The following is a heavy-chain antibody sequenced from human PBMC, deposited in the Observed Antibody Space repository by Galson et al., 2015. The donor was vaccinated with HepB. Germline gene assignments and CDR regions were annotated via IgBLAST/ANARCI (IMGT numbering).Heavy chain of an antibody. J-gene: IGHJ6*02. CDR1: GFTFSSYA. Sequence: SLRLSCAASGFTFSSYAMSWVRQVPGKGLEWVSAICGSGGNTYYADSVKGRFTISRDNSKNTLYLQMNSLRAEDTAVYYCAKIRDGYSYYYGMDVWGQGTAVTVSS. CDR3: AKIRDGYSYYYGMDV. V-gene: IGHV3-23*01. CDR2: ICGSGGNT. D-gene: IGHD5-24*01.